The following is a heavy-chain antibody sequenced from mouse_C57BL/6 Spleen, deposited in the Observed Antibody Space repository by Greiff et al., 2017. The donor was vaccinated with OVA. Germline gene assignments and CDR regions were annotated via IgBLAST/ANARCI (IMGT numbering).Heavy chain of an antibody. V-gene: IGHV5-16*01. CDR3: ARAPYCGGSSYWYFDV. Sequence: EVQLVESEGGLVQPGSSMKLSCTASGFTFSDYYMAWVRQVPEKGLEWVANINYDGSSTYYLDSLKSRFIISRDNAKNILYLQLSSLKSEDTATDYCARAPYCGGSSYWYFDVWGTGTTVTVSS. CDR2: INYDGSST. D-gene: IGHD1-1*01. CDR1: GFTFSDYY. J-gene: IGHJ1*03.